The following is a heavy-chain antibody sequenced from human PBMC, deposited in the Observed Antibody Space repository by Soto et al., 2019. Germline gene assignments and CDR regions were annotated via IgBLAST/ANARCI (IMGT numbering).Heavy chain of an antibody. CDR1: GGSISRSSYY. J-gene: IGHJ5*02. D-gene: IGHD6-19*01. Sequence: SETLSLTCTVSGGSISRSSYYWGWIRQPPGKGLEWIGSIYHSGSTYYNPSLKSRVTISVDTSKNQFSLKLSSVTAADTAVYYCARPSGRTGIAVTGSWFDPWGQGTLVTVSS. V-gene: IGHV4-39*01. CDR3: ARPSGRTGIAVTGSWFDP. CDR2: IYHSGST.